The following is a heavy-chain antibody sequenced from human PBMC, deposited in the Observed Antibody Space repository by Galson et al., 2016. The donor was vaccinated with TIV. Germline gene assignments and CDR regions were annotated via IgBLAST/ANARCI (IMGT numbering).Heavy chain of an antibody. CDR1: GYRFEEYA. V-gene: IGHV3-9*01. J-gene: IGHJ4*02. CDR2: IYGGSARI. CDR3: AKDKAGDLDS. D-gene: IGHD3-10*01. Sequence: SLRLSCAGSGYRFEEYAMHWVRQSPEKGLEWVAGIYGGSARIDYADSVKGRFTISRDEAKKSLFLQMNNLRSEDTALYYCAKDKAGDLDSWGQGILVTVSS.